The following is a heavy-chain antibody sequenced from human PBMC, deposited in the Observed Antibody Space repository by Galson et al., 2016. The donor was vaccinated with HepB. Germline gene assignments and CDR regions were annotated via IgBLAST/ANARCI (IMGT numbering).Heavy chain of an antibody. V-gene: IGHV3-73*01. CDR3: TRHPPWSVLVPAVISRLPGVGQGYYGLDV. Sequence: SLRLSCAASGFIFSGSAMHWVRQASGKGLEWVGHIRSKADNYATAYTASVRGRVTISRDDSTNTAYLQMSSLKTEDTAVYYCTRHPPWSVLVPAVISRLPGVGQGYYGLDVWGQGTTVTVSS. D-gene: IGHD2-2*01. CDR2: IRSKADNYAT. J-gene: IGHJ6*02. CDR1: GFIFSGSA.